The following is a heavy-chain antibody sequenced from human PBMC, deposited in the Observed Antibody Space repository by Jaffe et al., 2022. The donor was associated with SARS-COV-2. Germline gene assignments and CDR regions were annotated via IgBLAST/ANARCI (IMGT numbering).Heavy chain of an antibody. D-gene: IGHD2-21*02. V-gene: IGHV1-69*01. J-gene: IGHJ6*02. CDR3: ASGTRVVVTATPMDYYYYYGMDV. Sequence: QVQLVQSGAEVKKPGSSVKVSCKASGGTFSSYAISWVRQAPGQGLEWMGGIIPIFGTANYAQKFQGRVTITADESTSTAYMELSSLRSEDTAVYYCASGTRVVVTATPMDYYYYYGMDVWGQGTTVTVSS. CDR2: IIPIFGTA. CDR1: GGTFSSYA.